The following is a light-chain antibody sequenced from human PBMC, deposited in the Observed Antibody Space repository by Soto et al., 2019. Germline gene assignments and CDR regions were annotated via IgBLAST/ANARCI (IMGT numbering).Light chain of an antibody. CDR1: SSDVGGYNY. V-gene: IGLV2-14*01. CDR2: EVS. J-gene: IGLJ2*01. Sequence: QSALTQPASVSGSPGQSITISCTGTSSDVGGYNYVSWYQQHPGKAPKLMIYEVSNRPSGVSNRFSGSKSGNTASLTISGLQAEDEADYYCSSYTSSSSYVVFGGGTNSPS. CDR3: SSYTSSSSYVV.